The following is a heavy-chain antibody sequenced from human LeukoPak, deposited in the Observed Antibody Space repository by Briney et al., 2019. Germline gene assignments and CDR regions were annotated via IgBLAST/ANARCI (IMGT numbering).Heavy chain of an antibody. CDR2: IYYTGGT. CDR3: ARGPNTAGNYRAFDL. Sequence: SETLSLTCSVSGGSITSSSYYWAWIRQPPEKGLEWIGSIYYTGGTYYSPSLKSRVIISADTSKNQFSLKLTSVTAADTAAYYCARGPNTAGNYRAFDLWGQGTKVTVSS. J-gene: IGHJ3*01. D-gene: IGHD4-11*01. V-gene: IGHV4-39*07. CDR1: GGSITSSSYY.